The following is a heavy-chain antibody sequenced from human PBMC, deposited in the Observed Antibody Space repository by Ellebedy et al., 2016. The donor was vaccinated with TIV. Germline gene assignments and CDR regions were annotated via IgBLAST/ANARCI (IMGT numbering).Heavy chain of an antibody. J-gene: IGHJ6*03. CDR2: VHYSGSV. Sequence: GSLRLXXTVSGASISRSDYYWGWIRQSPGMGLEWIGSVHYSGSVFYNPSLKRRVTVSVDTSENQVSLRLGSVSAADTAVYYCARRHLDSYYYYMDVWGKGTTVTVSS. CDR1: GASISRSDYY. CDR3: ARRHLDSYYYYMDV. V-gene: IGHV4-39*07.